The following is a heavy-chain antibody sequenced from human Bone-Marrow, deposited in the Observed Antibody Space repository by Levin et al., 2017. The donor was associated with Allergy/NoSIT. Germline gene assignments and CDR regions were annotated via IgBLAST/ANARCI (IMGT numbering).Heavy chain of an antibody. V-gene: IGHV3-9*01. J-gene: IGHJ3*02. CDR2: ISWNSGSI. CDR3: AKSLSRKLRFLDRFGRDAFDI. Sequence: GGSLRLSCAASGFTFDDYAMHWVRQAPGKGLEWVSGISWNSGSIGYADSVKGRFTISRDNAKNSLYLQMNSLRAEDTALYYCAKSLSRKLRFLDRFGRDAFDIWGQGTMVTVSS. D-gene: IGHD3/OR15-3a*01. CDR1: GFTFDDYA.